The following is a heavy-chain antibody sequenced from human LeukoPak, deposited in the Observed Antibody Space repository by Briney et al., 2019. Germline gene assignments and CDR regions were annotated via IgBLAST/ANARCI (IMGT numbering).Heavy chain of an antibody. J-gene: IGHJ4*02. CDR1: GFTFSSYS. CDR3: ARRIIAAAGPDY. CDR2: ISSSSSYI. D-gene: IGHD6-13*01. V-gene: IGHV3-21*01. Sequence: GGSLRLSCAASGFTFSSYSMNWVRQAPGKGLEWVSSISSSSSYIYHADSVKGRFTISRDNAKNSLYLQMNSLRAEDTAVNYCARRIIAAAGPDYWGQGTLVTVSS.